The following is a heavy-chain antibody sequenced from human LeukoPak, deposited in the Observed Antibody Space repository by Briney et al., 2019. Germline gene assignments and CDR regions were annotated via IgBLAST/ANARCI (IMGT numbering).Heavy chain of an antibody. D-gene: IGHD2-15*01. CDR2: IYYSGST. Sequence: PSETLSLTCTVSGGSISSYYWSWIRDPPGKGLEWIGYIYYSGSTNYNPSLKSRVTISVDTSKNQFSLKLSSVTAADTAVYYCARGRPLVVPFDYWGQGTLVTVSS. J-gene: IGHJ4*02. CDR3: ARGRPLVVPFDY. V-gene: IGHV4-59*01. CDR1: GGSISSYY.